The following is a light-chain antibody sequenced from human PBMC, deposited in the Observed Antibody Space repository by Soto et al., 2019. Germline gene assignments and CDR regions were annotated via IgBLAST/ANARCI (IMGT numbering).Light chain of an antibody. CDR2: GAS. CDR3: QQDGSSLYS. J-gene: IGKJ2*01. CDR1: QSVSSSY. Sequence: EIVLTQSPGTLSLSPGERATLSCRASQSVSSSYLAWYQQKPGQATRLLIYGASSRATGIPDRFSGSGSGTDFSLTISRLEAEDCAVYYCQQDGSSLYSFEEGTKLEI. V-gene: IGKV3-20*01.